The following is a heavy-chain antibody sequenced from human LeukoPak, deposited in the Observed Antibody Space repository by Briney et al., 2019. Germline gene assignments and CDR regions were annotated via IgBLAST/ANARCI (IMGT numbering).Heavy chain of an antibody. CDR2: ISSSSSYI. D-gene: IGHD1-14*01. CDR1: GFTFKNYG. J-gene: IGHJ4*02. V-gene: IGHV3-21*01. CDR3: ARGHEPFDY. Sequence: GGSLRLSCAASGFTFKNYGMSWVRQAPGKGLEWVSSISSSSSYIYYADSVKGRFTISRDNAKNSLYLQMNSLRAEDTAVYYCARGHEPFDYWGQGTLVTVSS.